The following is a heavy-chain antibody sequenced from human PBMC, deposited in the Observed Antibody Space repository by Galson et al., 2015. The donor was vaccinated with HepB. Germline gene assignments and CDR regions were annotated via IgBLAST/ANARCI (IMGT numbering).Heavy chain of an antibody. CDR1: GFTFSSYG. D-gene: IGHD4-17*01. Sequence: SLRLSCAASGFTFSSYGMHWVRQAPGKGLEWVAVISYDGSNKYYADSVKGRFTISRDNSKNTLYLQMNSLRAEDTAVYYCAKDRDYGDSTADYWGQGTLVTVSS. CDR3: AKDRDYGDSTADY. CDR2: ISYDGSNK. V-gene: IGHV3-30*18. J-gene: IGHJ4*02.